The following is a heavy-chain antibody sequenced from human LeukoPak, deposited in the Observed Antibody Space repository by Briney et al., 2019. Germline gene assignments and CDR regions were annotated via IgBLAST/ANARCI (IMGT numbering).Heavy chain of an antibody. CDR3: ARGSIVGATFDYFDY. CDR2: IYPNSGGT. D-gene: IGHD1-26*01. Sequence: ASVKVSCKASGYTFTCYYMHWVRQAPGQGLEWMGWIYPNSGGTNYAQKFLSRVTMTRDTSFSTAYMYLSRLRCDETAVYYCARGSIVGATFDYFDYWGQGTLVTVSS. CDR1: GYTFTCYY. V-gene: IGHV1-2*02. J-gene: IGHJ4*02.